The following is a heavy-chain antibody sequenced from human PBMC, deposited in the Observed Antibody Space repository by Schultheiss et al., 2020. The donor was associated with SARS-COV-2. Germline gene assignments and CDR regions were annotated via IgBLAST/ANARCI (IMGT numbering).Heavy chain of an antibody. CDR3: ARDPKRVLRFLEWLSH. CDR2: ISSDGSTI. CDR1: GFTFSSYG. V-gene: IGHV3-30*03. J-gene: IGHJ4*02. Sequence: GGSLRLSCAASGFTFSSYGMHWVRQAPGKGLEWVAVISSDGSTIYYADSVRGRFTISRDNSKNTLYLQMNSLRAEDTAVYNCARDPKRVLRFLEWLSHWGQGTLVTVSS. D-gene: IGHD3-3*01.